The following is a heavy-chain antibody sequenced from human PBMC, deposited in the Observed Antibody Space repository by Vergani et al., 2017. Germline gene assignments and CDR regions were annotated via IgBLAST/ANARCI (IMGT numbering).Heavy chain of an antibody. D-gene: IGHD3-3*01. CDR2: ISSSGGST. Sequence: QVQLVESGGGLVKPGGSLRLSCAASGFTFSDYYMSWIRQAPGKGLEWVSYISSSGGSTYYADSVKGRFTISRDNSKNTLYLQMNSLRAEDTAVYYCAKDSVLRFLEWLPRPFDYWGQGTLVTVSS. CDR1: GFTFSDYY. J-gene: IGHJ4*02. V-gene: IGHV3-11*01. CDR3: AKDSVLRFLEWLPRPFDY.